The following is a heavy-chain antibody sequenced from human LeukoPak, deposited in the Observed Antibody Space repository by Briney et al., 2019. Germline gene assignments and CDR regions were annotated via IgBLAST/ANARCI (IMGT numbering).Heavy chain of an antibody. J-gene: IGHJ3*02. CDR3: ARDNRDLRAFDI. V-gene: IGHV3-23*01. CDR2: IGGSGGDT. CDR1: GFTFSNYA. D-gene: IGHD1-14*01. Sequence: GGSLRLSCAASGFTFSNYAMSWVRQAPGKGLEWVSVIGGSGGDTYYADSVKGRFTISRDNSKNTLYLQMNSLRAEDTAVYYCARDNRDLRAFDIWGQGTMVTVSS.